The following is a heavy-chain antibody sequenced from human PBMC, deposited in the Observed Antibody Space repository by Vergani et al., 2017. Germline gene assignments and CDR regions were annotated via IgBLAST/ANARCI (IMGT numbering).Heavy chain of an antibody. J-gene: IGHJ4*02. CDR1: VGFIPTLV. D-gene: IGHD5-24*01. Sequence: QVQLQESGPGLVKPSETLSLTSTVSVGFIPTLVSPWCRHPPGKGLACFGYIYYSGRTKYNPSLKSRVTISVDTSKNQFSLKVRSVTAADTAVYYCARESGDGYNIDYWGQGTLVTVSS. V-gene: IGHV4-59*01. CDR3: ARESGDGYNIDY. CDR2: IYYSGRT.